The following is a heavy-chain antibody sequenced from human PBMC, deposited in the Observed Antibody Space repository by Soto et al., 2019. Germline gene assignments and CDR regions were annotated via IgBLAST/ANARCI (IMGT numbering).Heavy chain of an antibody. CDR2: IDPSDSYI. J-gene: IGHJ6*02. CDR1: RYSLATYW. D-gene: IGHD2-15*01. Sequence: PGESLKISCKSSRYSLATYWITWVRQMPGKGLESMGRIDPSDSYINYSPSFQGRFTISADTSLNTAYLQWSSLDASDTAMYYCARLGDCSGGSCFSRYYYHGMDVWGQGTTVTVSS. V-gene: IGHV5-10-1*01. CDR3: ARLGDCSGGSCFSRYYYHGMDV.